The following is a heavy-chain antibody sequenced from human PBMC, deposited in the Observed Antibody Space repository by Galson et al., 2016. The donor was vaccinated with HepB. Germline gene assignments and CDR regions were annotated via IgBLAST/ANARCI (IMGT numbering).Heavy chain of an antibody. J-gene: IGHJ3*02. CDR3: ARVGRHAFDI. V-gene: IGHV3-30*04. CDR2: ISYDGTNK. Sequence: SLRLSCAASGFNFTSYAVHWVRQAPGKGLEWVALISYDGTNKYYADSVKGRFTISRDNSKNTLFLQMNSLRPEDTAVFYCARVGRHAFDIWGQGTLVTVS. CDR1: GFNFTSYA.